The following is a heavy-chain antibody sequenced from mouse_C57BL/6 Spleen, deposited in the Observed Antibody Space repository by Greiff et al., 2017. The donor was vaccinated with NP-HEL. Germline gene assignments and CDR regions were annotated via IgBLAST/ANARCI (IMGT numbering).Heavy chain of an antibody. V-gene: IGHV1-59*01. CDR1: GYTFTSYW. Sequence: VQLQQSGAELVRPGTSVKLSCKASGYTFTSYWMHWVKQRPGQGLEWIGVIDPSDSYTNYNQKFKGKATLTVDTSSSTAYMQLSSLTSEDSAVYYCARAGDYYGSSYFYYFDYWGQGTTLTVSS. D-gene: IGHD1-1*01. J-gene: IGHJ2*01. CDR3: ARAGDYYGSSYFYYFDY. CDR2: IDPSDSYT.